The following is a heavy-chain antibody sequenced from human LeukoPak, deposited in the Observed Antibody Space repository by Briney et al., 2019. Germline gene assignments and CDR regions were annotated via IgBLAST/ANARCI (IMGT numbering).Heavy chain of an antibody. D-gene: IGHD1-26*01. CDR1: GGSINSISYY. CDR2: IYYNGTT. J-gene: IGHJ5*01. Sequence: ASDTLSLTCSVSGGSINSISYYWGWIRQPPGKRLEWIGSIYYNGTTYYSPSLKSRVTITVDTSKNQFSLKLTSVTAADTAAYFCATYSGSYRSVDSWGQGTLVAISS. CDR3: ATYSGSYRSVDS. V-gene: IGHV4-39*01.